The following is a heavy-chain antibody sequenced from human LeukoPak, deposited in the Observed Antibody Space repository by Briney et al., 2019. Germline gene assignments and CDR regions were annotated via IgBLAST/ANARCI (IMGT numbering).Heavy chain of an antibody. CDR2: ISGSGGST. D-gene: IGHD3-22*01. Sequence: HPGGSLRLSCAASGFTFSSYAMSWVRQAPGKGLEWVSAISGSGGSTYYADSVKGRFTISRDNSKNTLYLQMNSLRAEDTAVYYCAKGGLYYYDSSGYFNSDYWGQGTLVTVSS. J-gene: IGHJ4*02. CDR3: AKGGLYYYDSSGYFNSDY. V-gene: IGHV3-23*01. CDR1: GFTFSSYA.